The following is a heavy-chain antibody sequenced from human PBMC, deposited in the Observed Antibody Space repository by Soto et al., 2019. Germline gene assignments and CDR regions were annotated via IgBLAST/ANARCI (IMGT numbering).Heavy chain of an antibody. Sequence: ASVKVSCKASGYTFTSYGISWVRQAPGQGLEWMGWISAYNGNTNYAQKLQGRVTMTTDTSTSTAYMELRSLRSDDTAVYYCARDVYSNGYSYGNLDYWGQGTLVTVSS. J-gene: IGHJ4*02. V-gene: IGHV1-18*01. D-gene: IGHD5-18*01. CDR3: ARDVYSNGYSYGNLDY. CDR1: GYTFTSYG. CDR2: ISAYNGNT.